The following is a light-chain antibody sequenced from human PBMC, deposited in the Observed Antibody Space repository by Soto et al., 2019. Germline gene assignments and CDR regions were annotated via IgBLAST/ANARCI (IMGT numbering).Light chain of an antibody. V-gene: IGKV1-33*01. CDR1: QSISRW. Sequence: IQMTQSPATLSASVGDRGTITCRASQSISRWLTWYQQKPGKAPKLLIYDASNLETGVPSRFSGSGSGTDFTFTISSLQPEDIATYYCQQYDNLPVFGQGTKVDI. CDR3: QQYDNLPV. CDR2: DAS. J-gene: IGKJ1*01.